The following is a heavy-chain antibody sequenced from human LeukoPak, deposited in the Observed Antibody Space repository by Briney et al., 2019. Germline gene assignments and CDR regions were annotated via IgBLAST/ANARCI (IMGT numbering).Heavy chain of an antibody. CDR1: GFTFGSYG. CDR3: AKDGSYYNFDY. Sequence: PGGSLRLSCAASGFTFGSYGMSWVRQAPGKGLEWVSVISGSGGYTDYADSVKGRFTISRDNSKNTLYLQMNSLRAEDTAVYYCAKDGSYYNFDYWGQGTLVTVSP. CDR2: ISGSGGYT. V-gene: IGHV3-23*01. J-gene: IGHJ4*02. D-gene: IGHD3-10*01.